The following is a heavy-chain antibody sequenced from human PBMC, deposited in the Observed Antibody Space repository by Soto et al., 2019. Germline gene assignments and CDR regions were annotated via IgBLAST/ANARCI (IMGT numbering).Heavy chain of an antibody. J-gene: IGHJ6*02. D-gene: IGHD6-13*01. CDR3: ASSPAFSSSWYGIPPDPSHGMDV. Sequence: QMQLVQSGAEVKRPGASVRVSCKSSGYTFTSFYIHWVRQAPGQGLEWMGIINPSGGITNFAQRFQGRVTMTRDMSRNTHYMEVSSLKSDDTAVYYCASSPAFSSSWYGIPPDPSHGMDVWGQGTTVTVS. CDR1: GYTFTSFY. CDR2: INPSGGIT. V-gene: IGHV1-46*01.